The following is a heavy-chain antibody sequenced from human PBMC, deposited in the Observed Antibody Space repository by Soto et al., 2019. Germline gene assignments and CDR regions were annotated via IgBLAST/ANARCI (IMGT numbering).Heavy chain of an antibody. D-gene: IGHD6-19*01. CDR1: GYTFTGYY. Sequence: GASVKVSCKASGYTFTGYYMHWVRQAPGQGLEWMGWINPNSGGTNYALKFQGWVTMTRDTSISTAYMELSRLRSDDTAVYYCARDRDGSGWYYFDYWGQGTLVNVSS. V-gene: IGHV1-2*04. J-gene: IGHJ4*02. CDR3: ARDRDGSGWYYFDY. CDR2: INPNSGGT.